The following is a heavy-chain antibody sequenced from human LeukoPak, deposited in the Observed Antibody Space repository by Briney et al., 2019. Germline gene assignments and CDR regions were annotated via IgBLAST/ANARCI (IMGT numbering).Heavy chain of an antibody. V-gene: IGHV4-34*01. CDR2: INHSGST. J-gene: IGHJ5*02. D-gene: IGHD3-22*01. CDR3: ARMNRRSGSYNWFDP. CDR1: GGSISSYY. Sequence: SETLSLTCTVSGGSISSYYWSWIRQPPGKGLEWIGEINHSGSTNYNPSLKSRVTISVDTSKDQFSLKLSSVTAADTAVYYCARMNRRSGSYNWFDPWGQGTLVTVSS.